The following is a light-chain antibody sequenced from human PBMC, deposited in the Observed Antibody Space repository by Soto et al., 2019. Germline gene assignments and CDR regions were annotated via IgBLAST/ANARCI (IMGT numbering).Light chain of an antibody. Sequence: EIVMTQSPATLSVSPGERATLSCRASQSVSSNLAWYQQKPGQAPRLLIYGASTRATGIPARFSGSGSGTEFNLTISSLQSEDFAVYYCQQYKNWPPGFGQGTKVEIK. CDR1: QSVSSN. V-gene: IGKV3-15*01. CDR3: QQYKNWPPG. J-gene: IGKJ1*01. CDR2: GAS.